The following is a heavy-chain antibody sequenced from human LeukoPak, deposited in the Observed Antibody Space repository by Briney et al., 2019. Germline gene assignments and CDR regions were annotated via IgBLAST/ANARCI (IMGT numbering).Heavy chain of an antibody. J-gene: IGHJ5*02. CDR2: IYYSGST. D-gene: IGHD3-10*01. CDR1: GGSISSHY. V-gene: IGHV4-59*11. CDR3: ARVGSGLGTNWFDP. Sequence: SETLSLTCTVSGGSISSHYWSWIRQPPGKGLDWIGYIYYSGSTNYNPSLKSRVTISVDTSKNQFSLKLSSVTGADTAVYYCARVGSGLGTNWFDPWGQGTLVTVSS.